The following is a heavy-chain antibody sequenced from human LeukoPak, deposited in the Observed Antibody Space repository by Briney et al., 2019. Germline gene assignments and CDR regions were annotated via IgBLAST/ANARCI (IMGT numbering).Heavy chain of an antibody. CDR3: ANLVGGVDSGFDYFHY. Sequence: GGSLRLSCAASGFTFSSYAMSWVRQAPGKGLEWVSAISGSGGSTYYADSVKGRFTISRDNSKNTLYLQMNSLRAEDTAVYYCANLVGGVDSGFDYFHYWVLGTLVTVSS. J-gene: IGHJ4*02. CDR1: GFTFSSYA. D-gene: IGHD6-6*01. CDR2: ISGSGGST. V-gene: IGHV3-23*01.